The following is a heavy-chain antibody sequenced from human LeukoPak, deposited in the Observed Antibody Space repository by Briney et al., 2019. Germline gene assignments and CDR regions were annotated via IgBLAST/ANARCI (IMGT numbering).Heavy chain of an antibody. J-gene: IGHJ3*02. Sequence: PGGSLRLSCAASGFTFSSYSMNWVRQAPGKGLEWVSYISSSSSTIYYADSVKGRFTISRGNAKNSLYLQMNSLRAEDTAVYYCAGDPGGTDAFDIWGQGTMVTVSS. D-gene: IGHD3-16*01. CDR3: AGDPGGTDAFDI. CDR2: ISSSSSTI. V-gene: IGHV3-48*01. CDR1: GFTFSSYS.